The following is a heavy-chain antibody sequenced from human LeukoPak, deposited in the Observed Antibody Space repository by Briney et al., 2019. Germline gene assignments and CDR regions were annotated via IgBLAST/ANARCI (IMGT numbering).Heavy chain of an antibody. D-gene: IGHD2-2*02. V-gene: IGHV3-23*01. CDR3: AKGDCSSTSCYTFDY. J-gene: IGHJ4*02. CDR1: GFTFSSYA. Sequence: PGASLRLSCAASGFTFSSYAMTWVRQAPGKGLEWVSDIGASGGSPYYADSVKGRFTISRDNSKNTLYLQMNSLRAEDTAVYYCAKGDCSSTSCYTFDYWGQGTLVTVSS. CDR2: IGASGGSP.